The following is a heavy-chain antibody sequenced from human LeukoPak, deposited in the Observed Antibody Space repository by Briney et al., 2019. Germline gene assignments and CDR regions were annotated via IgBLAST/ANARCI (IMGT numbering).Heavy chain of an antibody. D-gene: IGHD2-15*01. J-gene: IGHJ4*02. CDR1: GFTFSSYW. V-gene: IGHV3-21*01. CDR3: ARDRYCSGGSCYRGFDY. CDR2: ISSSSSYI. Sequence: PGGSLRLSCRGSGFTFSSYWMTWVRQAPGKGLEWVSSISSSSSYIYYADSVKGRFTISRDNAKNSLYLQMNSLRAEDTAVYYCARDRYCSGGSCYRGFDYWGQGTLVTVSS.